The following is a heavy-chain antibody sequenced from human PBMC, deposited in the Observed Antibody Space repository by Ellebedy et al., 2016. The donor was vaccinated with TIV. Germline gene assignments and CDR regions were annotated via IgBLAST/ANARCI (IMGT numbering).Heavy chain of an antibody. Sequence: MPSETLSLTCSVPGGSVSSTRYYWAWIRQPPGKGLEYTGSVFYSGSPYYNPSFTSRFTLSADTSKNHFSLNLTSVTAADTAVYYCARIDSWQPIDDWGQGILVTVSS. CDR1: GGSVSSTRYY. D-gene: IGHD3-9*01. J-gene: IGHJ4*02. CDR2: VFYSGSP. V-gene: IGHV4-39*02. CDR3: ARIDSWQPIDD.